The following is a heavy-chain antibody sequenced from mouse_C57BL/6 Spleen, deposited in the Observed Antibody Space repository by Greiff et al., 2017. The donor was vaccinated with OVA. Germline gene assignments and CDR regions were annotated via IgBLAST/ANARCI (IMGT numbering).Heavy chain of an antibody. CDR2: ISNLAYSI. D-gene: IGHD2-1*01. CDR1: GFTFSDYG. Sequence: DVQLVESGGGLVQPGGSLKLSCAASGFTFSDYGMAWVRQAPRKGPEWVAFISNLAYSIYYADTVTGRFTISRENAKNTLYLEMSSLRSEDTAMYYCARQDLLWSYFDYWGQGTTLTVSS. J-gene: IGHJ2*01. V-gene: IGHV5-15*01. CDR3: ARQDLLWSYFDY.